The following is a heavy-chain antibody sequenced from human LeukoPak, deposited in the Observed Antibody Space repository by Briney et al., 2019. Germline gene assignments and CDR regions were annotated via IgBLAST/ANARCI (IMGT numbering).Heavy chain of an antibody. CDR1: GFTFSSYS. Sequence: SGGSLRLSCAASGFTFSSYSMTWVRQAPGKGLEWVSSISSGSSFIYYADSVKGRFTISRDNAKNSLYLQMNSLRAEDTAVYYCARDSGSPQDAFDIWGQGTMVTVSS. CDR2: ISSGSSFI. CDR3: ARDSGSPQDAFDI. J-gene: IGHJ3*02. D-gene: IGHD6-13*01. V-gene: IGHV3-21*01.